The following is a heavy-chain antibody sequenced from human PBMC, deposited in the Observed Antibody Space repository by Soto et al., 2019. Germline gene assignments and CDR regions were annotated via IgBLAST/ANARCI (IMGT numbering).Heavy chain of an antibody. D-gene: IGHD6-6*01. V-gene: IGHV3-7*01. Sequence: GGSLRLSCAASGFTFSSYWMSWVRQAPEKGLEWMTNIKQEGSEKYYVDSVKGRFTISRDNAKNSLYLQMGSLRPEDMAVYYCARRARPDFYYMDVWGKGTTVTVSS. CDR2: IKQEGSEK. CDR3: ARRARPDFYYMDV. CDR1: GFTFSSYW. J-gene: IGHJ6*03.